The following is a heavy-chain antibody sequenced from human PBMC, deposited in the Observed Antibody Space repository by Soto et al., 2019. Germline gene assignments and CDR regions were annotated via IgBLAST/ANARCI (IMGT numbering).Heavy chain of an antibody. CDR2: ISSSSSTI. CDR1: GFTFSSYS. Sequence: EVQLEESGGGLVQPGGSLRLSCVGSGFTFSSYSMNWVRQAPGKGLEWVSYISSSSSTIYYADSVKGRFTISRDNDKTSLYLQMNSLGAEDTAVYYCARADYYYGMDVWGQGTTVTVSS. J-gene: IGHJ6*02. V-gene: IGHV3-48*01. CDR3: ARADYYYGMDV.